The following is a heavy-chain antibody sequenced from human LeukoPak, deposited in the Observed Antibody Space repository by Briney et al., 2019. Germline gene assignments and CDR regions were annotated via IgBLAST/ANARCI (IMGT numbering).Heavy chain of an antibody. V-gene: IGHV4-38-2*02. D-gene: IGHD3-22*01. J-gene: IGHJ5*02. CDR2: IHHSGSS. CDR3: ARYYDGSGFPRFDP. CDR1: GDSISSGYY. Sequence: PSETLSLTCTVSGDSISSGYYWGWIRQPPGRGLEWIGSIHHSGSSYYNPSLRSRVTISVDTSKNQFSLKLSSVTAADTAVHYCARYYDGSGFPRFDPWGQGTLVTVSS.